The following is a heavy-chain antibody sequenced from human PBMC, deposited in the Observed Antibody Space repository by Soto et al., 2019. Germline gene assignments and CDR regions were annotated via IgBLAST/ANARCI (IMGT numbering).Heavy chain of an antibody. V-gene: IGHV3-33*01. D-gene: IGHD3-3*01. CDR2: IWYDGSNK. J-gene: IGHJ4*01. Sequence: QVQLVESGGGVVQPGRSLRLSCAASGFTFSSYGMHWVRQAPGKGLEWVAVIWYDGSNKYYADSVKGRFTISRDNPKNTMYLQMNSLRAEDTDMYYCDRECFGILPRVIDYWGQATLVTVSS. CDR1: GFTFSSYG. CDR3: DRECFGILPRVIDY.